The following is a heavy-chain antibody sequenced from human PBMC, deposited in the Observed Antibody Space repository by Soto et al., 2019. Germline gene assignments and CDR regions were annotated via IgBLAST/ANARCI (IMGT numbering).Heavy chain of an antibody. D-gene: IGHD6-13*01. Sequence: GGSLRLSCAASGFTFDDYATHWVRQVPGKGLEWVSGINWNSGSIGYGDSVKGRFAISRDNAKNSLHLQMNSLSAEDTAFYYCVKDESINWYSGHFRHWGQGTLVTVSS. CDR3: VKDESINWYSGHFRH. CDR2: INWNSGSI. CDR1: GFTFDDYA. J-gene: IGHJ1*01. V-gene: IGHV3-9*01.